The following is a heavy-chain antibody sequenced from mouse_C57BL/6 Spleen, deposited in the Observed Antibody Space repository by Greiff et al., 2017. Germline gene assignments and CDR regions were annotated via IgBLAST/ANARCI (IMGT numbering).Heavy chain of an antibody. CDR1: GYTFTSYW. D-gene: IGHD3-2*02. CDR2: IDPSDSYT. J-gene: IGHJ3*01. CDR3: ASGRAAQATLAY. V-gene: IGHV1-69*01. Sequence: QVQLKQPGAELVMPGASVKLSCKASGYTFTSYWMHWVKQRPGQGLEWIGEIDPSDSYTNYHQKFKGKSTLTVDKSSSTAYMQLSSLTSEDSAVYYCASGRAAQATLAYWGQGTLVTVSA.